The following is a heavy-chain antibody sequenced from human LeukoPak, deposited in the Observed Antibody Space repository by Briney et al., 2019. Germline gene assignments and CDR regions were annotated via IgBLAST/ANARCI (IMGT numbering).Heavy chain of an antibody. CDR1: GSTFSSYS. Sequence: GGSLRLSCAASGSTFSSYSMNWVRQAPGKGLEWVSYISSSSSTIYYADSVKGRFTISRDNAKNSLYLQMNSLRVEDTAVYYCVRASRVTTRLDAFDIWGQGTMVTVSS. CDR3: VRASRVTTRLDAFDI. D-gene: IGHD2-21*02. J-gene: IGHJ3*02. V-gene: IGHV3-48*04. CDR2: ISSSSSTI.